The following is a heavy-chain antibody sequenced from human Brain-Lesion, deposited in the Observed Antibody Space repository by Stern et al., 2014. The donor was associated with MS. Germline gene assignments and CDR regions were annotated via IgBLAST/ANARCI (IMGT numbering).Heavy chain of an antibody. CDR3: ATASVAGTVIDY. J-gene: IGHJ4*02. CDR1: GGSISSNNY. V-gene: IGHV4-4*02. Sequence: QEQLVESGPGLVKPSGTLSLTCVVSGGSISSNNYWSWVRLPPGQGLERIGEIFQSGSTNYNPSLKRRVTISGDKPKNQFSLNLTSVTAADTAVYYCATASVAGTVIDYWGQGILVTVSS. D-gene: IGHD6-19*01. CDR2: IFQSGST.